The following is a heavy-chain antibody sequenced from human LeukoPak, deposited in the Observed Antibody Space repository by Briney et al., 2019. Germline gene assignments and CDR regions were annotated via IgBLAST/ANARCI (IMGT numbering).Heavy chain of an antibody. CDR1: GFTFSTFG. J-gene: IGHJ3*02. CDR3: ARDGNFGYDAFDI. CDR2: ISYDGNNK. Sequence: GGSLRLSCAASGFTFSTFGMHWVRQAPGKGLEWVAVISYDGNNKYYADSVKGRFTISRDNSKNTLYLQVNSLRAEDTAVYYCARDGNFGYDAFDIWGQGTMVTVSS. D-gene: IGHD3-10*01. V-gene: IGHV3-30*03.